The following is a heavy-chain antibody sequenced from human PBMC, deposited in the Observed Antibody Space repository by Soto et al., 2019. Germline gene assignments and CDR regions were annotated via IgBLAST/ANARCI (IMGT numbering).Heavy chain of an antibody. J-gene: IGHJ4*02. CDR3: ASSSRGSGPYYFDY. V-gene: IGHV1-46*01. D-gene: IGHD6-19*01. CDR2: INPSGGST. Sequence: GASVKVSCKASGYTFAHYYMHWVRQAPGQGLEWMGMINPSGGSTSYAQNFQDRLTMTRDTSTSTVYMELSSLRSEDTAVYYCASSSRGSGPYYFDYWGQGTLVTVSS. CDR1: GYTFAHYY.